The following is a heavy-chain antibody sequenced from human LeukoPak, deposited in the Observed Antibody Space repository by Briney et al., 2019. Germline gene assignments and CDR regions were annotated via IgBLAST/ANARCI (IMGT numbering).Heavy chain of an antibody. CDR3: AKEQGVEVAPAAMDY. CDR1: GFTFSSYA. V-gene: IGHV3-23*01. Sequence: TGGSLRLSCAASGFTFSSYAMSWVRQTPGKGLEWVSAISGSGGSTYYADSVKGRFTISRDNSKNTLYLQMNSLRAEDTAVYYCAKEQGVEVAPAAMDYWGQGTLVTVSS. D-gene: IGHD2-2*01. J-gene: IGHJ4*02. CDR2: ISGSGGST.